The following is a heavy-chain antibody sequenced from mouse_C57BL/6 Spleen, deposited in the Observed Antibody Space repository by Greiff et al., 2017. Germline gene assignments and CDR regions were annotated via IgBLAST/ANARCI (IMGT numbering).Heavy chain of an antibody. J-gene: IGHJ2*01. Sequence: VQLQQSGPVLVKPGASVKMSCKASGYTFTDYYMNWVKQSHGKSLEWIGVINPYNGGTSYNQKFKGKATLTVDKSSSTAYMELNSLTSEDSAVYYCARWEITTYYFDYWGQGTTLTVSS. V-gene: IGHV1-19*01. CDR2: INPYNGGT. D-gene: IGHD2-4*01. CDR3: ARWEITTYYFDY. CDR1: GYTFTDYY.